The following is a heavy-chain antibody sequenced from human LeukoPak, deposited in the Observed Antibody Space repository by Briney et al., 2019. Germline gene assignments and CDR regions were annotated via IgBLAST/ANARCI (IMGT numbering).Heavy chain of an antibody. J-gene: IGHJ6*02. V-gene: IGHV5-51*01. CDR1: GYSFTSYW. D-gene: IGHD3-22*01. Sequence: GESLKISCKGSGYSFTSYWIGWVRQMPGKGLEWLGIIYPGVSDTRYSPSFQGQVTISADKSISTAYLQWSSLKASDTAMYYCARSPDYYDSSGYPLYYGMDVWGQGTTVTVSS. CDR3: ARSPDYYDSSGYPLYYGMDV. CDR2: IYPGVSDT.